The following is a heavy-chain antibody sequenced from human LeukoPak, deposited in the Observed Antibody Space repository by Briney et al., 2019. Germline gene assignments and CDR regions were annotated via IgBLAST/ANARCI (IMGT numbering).Heavy chain of an antibody. V-gene: IGHV3-48*03. CDR3: ARLHYYNSSGYYLPTDDAFDI. Sequence: GGSLRLSXAASGFTFSSYEMNWVRQAPGKGLEWVSYISSSGSNIYYADSVKGRFTISRDNAKNSLYLQMNSLRAEDTAVYYCARLHYYNSSGYYLPTDDAFDIWGQGTMVTVSS. D-gene: IGHD3-22*01. CDR2: ISSSGSNI. J-gene: IGHJ3*02. CDR1: GFTFSSYE.